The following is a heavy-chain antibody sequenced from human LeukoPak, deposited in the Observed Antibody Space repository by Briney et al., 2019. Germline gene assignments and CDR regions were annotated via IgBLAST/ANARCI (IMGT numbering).Heavy chain of an antibody. CDR2: ITYSGST. J-gene: IGHJ4*02. CDR3: VRHTTSGWYQVVY. CDR1: GGSISNYY. Sequence: SETLSLTCTVSGGSISNYYWSWIRQPPGKGLEWIGYITYSGSTDPNPSLKSRVTISVDASKNQFSLKLTSVTAADTAVYYCVRHTTSGWYQVVYWGQGTLVTVSS. V-gene: IGHV4-59*01. D-gene: IGHD6-19*01.